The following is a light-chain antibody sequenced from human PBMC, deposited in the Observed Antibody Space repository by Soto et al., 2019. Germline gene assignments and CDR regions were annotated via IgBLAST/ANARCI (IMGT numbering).Light chain of an antibody. Sequence: QSVLTQPPSVSAAPRQRVTISCSGSSSNIGDNYINWYQQLPGKAPKLLIYHDDLLSAGVSDRFSGSKSGTSASLAISDLQAEDEADYYCQAYDNSLGVSVLFGGGTKLTVL. V-gene: IGLV1-36*01. J-gene: IGLJ3*02. CDR2: HDD. CDR1: SSNIGDNY. CDR3: QAYDNSLGVSVL.